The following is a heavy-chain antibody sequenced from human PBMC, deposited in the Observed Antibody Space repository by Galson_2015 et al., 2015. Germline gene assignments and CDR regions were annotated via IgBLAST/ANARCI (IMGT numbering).Heavy chain of an antibody. Sequence: SLRLSCAASGFSFNDYYMSWIRQAPRKGLEWLSYISSRGSTIYYADSVKGRFTLSRDIVKKFLYLQLNSLRGDDTAVYYCARGYQKHFDFWAQGTLVTVSS. D-gene: IGHD2-2*01. CDR1: GFSFNDYY. CDR2: ISSRGSTI. CDR3: ARGYQKHFDF. J-gene: IGHJ4*02. V-gene: IGHV3-11*01.